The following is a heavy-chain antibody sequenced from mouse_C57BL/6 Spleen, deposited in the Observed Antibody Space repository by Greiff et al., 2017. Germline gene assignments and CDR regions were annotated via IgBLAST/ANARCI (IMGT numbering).Heavy chain of an antibody. J-gene: IGHJ2*01. CDR1: GYAFSSSW. V-gene: IGHV1-82*01. CDR3: ARYYGSSLYYFDY. CDR2: IYPGDGDT. Sequence: VQLQQSGPELVKPGASVKISCKASGYAFSSSWMNWVKQRPGKGLEWIGRIYPGDGDTNYNGKFKGKATLTADKSSSTAYMQLSSLTSEDSAVYFCARYYGSSLYYFDYWGQGTTRTVSS. D-gene: IGHD1-1*01.